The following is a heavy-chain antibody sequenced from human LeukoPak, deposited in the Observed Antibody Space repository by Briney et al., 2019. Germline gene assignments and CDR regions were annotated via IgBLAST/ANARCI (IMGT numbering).Heavy chain of an antibody. Sequence: ASVKVSCKASGYTFTDYYIHWVRQAPGQGLEWMGWINPNIGGTNYAQQFQGRVTLTRDTSITTAYLELSRLISDDTAVYYCARGHYLLSTHHWGQGTLVTVSS. J-gene: IGHJ5*02. D-gene: IGHD2/OR15-2a*01. CDR1: GYTFTDYY. CDR3: ARGHYLLSTHH. V-gene: IGHV1-2*02. CDR2: INPNIGGT.